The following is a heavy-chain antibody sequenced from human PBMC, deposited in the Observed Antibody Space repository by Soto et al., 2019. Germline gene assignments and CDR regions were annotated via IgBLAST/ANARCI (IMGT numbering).Heavy chain of an antibody. CDR3: ARLIAVAGPKRLDY. CDR1: GGSFSGYY. CDR2: INHSGST. V-gene: IGHV4-34*01. Sequence: SETLSLTCAVYGGSFSGYYWSWIRQPPGKGLEWIGEINHSGSTNYNPSLKSRVTISVDTSKNQFSLKLSSVTAADTAVYYCARLIAVAGPKRLDYWGQGTLVTVSS. D-gene: IGHD6-19*01. J-gene: IGHJ4*02.